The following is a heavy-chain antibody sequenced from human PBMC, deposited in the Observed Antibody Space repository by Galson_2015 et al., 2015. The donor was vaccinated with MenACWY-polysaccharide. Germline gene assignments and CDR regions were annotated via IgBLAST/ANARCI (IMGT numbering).Heavy chain of an antibody. CDR1: GFTFSSSW. V-gene: IGHV3-74*01. CDR2: ILSDGSST. CDR3: AGLHCMVRGVGITSSWFDP. D-gene: IGHD3-10*01. J-gene: IGHJ5*02. Sequence: SLRLSCAASGFTFSSSWVHWVRQAPGKGLVWVSRILSDGSSTSYADSVRGRFTISRDNAKNSLFLQMNSLRAEDTAVYYCAGLHCMVRGVGITSSWFDPWGQGTLVIVSS.